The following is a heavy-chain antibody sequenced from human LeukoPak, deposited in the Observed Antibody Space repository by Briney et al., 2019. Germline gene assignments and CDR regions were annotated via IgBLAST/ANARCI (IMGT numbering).Heavy chain of an antibody. D-gene: IGHD5-12*01. V-gene: IGHV4-31*03. Sequence: SETLSLTCTVSGVSISSVDYYWGWSRQHPGKGLEWIGYIYYSGTTYYNPSLRSRVTITIDTSKNQFSLKLNSVTAADTAVYYCARDRYGGYDFDYWGQGTLVTVSS. J-gene: IGHJ4*02. CDR1: GVSISSVDYY. CDR2: IYYSGTT. CDR3: ARDRYGGYDFDY.